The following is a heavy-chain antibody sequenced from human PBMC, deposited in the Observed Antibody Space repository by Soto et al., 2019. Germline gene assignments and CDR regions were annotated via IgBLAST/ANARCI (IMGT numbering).Heavy chain of an antibody. D-gene: IGHD6-19*01. CDR2: IFYSGST. Sequence: QVQLQESGPGLVKPSETLSLTCTVSGGSVSSGNYYWSWLRQSPVKGLEWLGYIFYSGSTNYNPSLKSRVTISVDTSKNQFSLKLRSVTAADTAVYYCARDVTTSGRHPPESTWGQGTLVTVS. J-gene: IGHJ5*02. V-gene: IGHV4-61*01. CDR3: ARDVTTSGRHPPEST. CDR1: GGSVSSGNYY.